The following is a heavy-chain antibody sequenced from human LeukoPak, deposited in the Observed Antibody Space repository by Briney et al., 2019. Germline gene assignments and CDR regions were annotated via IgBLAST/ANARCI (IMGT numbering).Heavy chain of an antibody. CDR1: GGSISRYY. CDR2: IYYRGST. Sequence: SETLSLTCTLSGGSISRYYGSCIPRPPEKGVEWVGYIYYRGSTNYNLFLKSRVTISVETSKNQFSLKPSSATAADSAVYYSARTYYASLSGYDVRKYGMDVWGQGTTVTVSS. J-gene: IGHJ6*02. V-gene: IGHV4-59*12. D-gene: IGHD3-3*01. CDR3: ARTYYASLSGYDVRKYGMDV.